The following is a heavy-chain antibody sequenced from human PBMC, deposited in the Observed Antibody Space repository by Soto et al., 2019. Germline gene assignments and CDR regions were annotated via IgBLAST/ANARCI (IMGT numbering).Heavy chain of an antibody. CDR3: AKGGTYSGSCTYYFDY. V-gene: IGHV3-23*01. J-gene: IGHJ4*02. Sequence: EVQLLESGGGLVQPGGSLRLSCAASGFTFTTYVMSWVRQAPGKGLEWVSGISGSGGRIYDSDSVKGRFTISRDNSKNTVYLQMNSMRAEATPVYYCAKGGTYSGSCTYYFDYWGQGPLVTVSS. D-gene: IGHD6-13*01. CDR1: GFTFTTYV. CDR2: ISGSGGRI.